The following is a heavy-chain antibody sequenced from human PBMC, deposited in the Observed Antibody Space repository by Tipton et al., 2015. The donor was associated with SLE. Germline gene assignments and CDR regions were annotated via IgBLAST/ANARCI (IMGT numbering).Heavy chain of an antibody. CDR2: VYTSGST. Sequence: GLVKPSETLSLTCVVSGYSISSGYYWSWIRQTPGKGLEWIGYVYTSGSTIYNPSLKSRVTISVDTSKNQVSLKLNSVTAADTAVYYCARGKTRVEYWGQGTLVTVSS. D-gene: IGHD1-14*01. V-gene: IGHV4-38-2*01. CDR3: ARGKTRVEY. CDR1: GYSISSGYY. J-gene: IGHJ4*02.